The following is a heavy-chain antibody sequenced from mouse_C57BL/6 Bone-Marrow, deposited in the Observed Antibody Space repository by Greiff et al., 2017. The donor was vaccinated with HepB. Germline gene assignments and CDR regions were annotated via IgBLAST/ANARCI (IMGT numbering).Heavy chain of an antibody. CDR3: AKVYSTEENFDY. J-gene: IGHJ2*01. CDR2: IHPNSGST. V-gene: IGHV1-64*01. D-gene: IGHD1-1*01. CDR1: GYTFTSYW. Sequence: VQLQQSGAELVKPGASVKLSCKASGYTFTSYWMHWVKQRPGQGLEWIGMIHPNSGSTNYNEKFKSKATLTVDKSSSTAYMQLSSLTSEDSAVYYCAKVYSTEENFDYWGQGTTLTVSS.